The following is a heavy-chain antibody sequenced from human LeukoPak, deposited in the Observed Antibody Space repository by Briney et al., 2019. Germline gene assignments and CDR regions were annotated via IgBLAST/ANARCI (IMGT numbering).Heavy chain of an antibody. CDR2: ISYSGNTI. V-gene: IGHV3-48*04. D-gene: IGHD6-19*01. CDR1: GFTFSSYS. CDR3: ARELDITGWVGAFDY. J-gene: IGHJ4*02. Sequence: PGGSLRLSCAASGFTFSSYSMNWIRQAPGKGLEWISYISYSGNTICYGDSVKGRFTISRDNSKNSVYLQMNNLRAEDTAVYYCARELDITGWVGAFDYWGQGTVVTVSS.